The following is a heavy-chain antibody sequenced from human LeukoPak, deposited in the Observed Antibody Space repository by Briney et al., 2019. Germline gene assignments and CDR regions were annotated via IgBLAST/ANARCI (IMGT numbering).Heavy chain of an antibody. CDR3: ATVSED. J-gene: IGHJ4*02. Sequence: GGSLRLSCAASGFTFNYFWMHSVRQVPGKGLVWVSGINNDGTATSYADSVKGRFTISRDNAKNTVYLQMSGLRAEDTTVYYCATVSEDWGQGTMVTVS. CDR2: INNDGTAT. CDR1: GFTFNYFW. V-gene: IGHV3-74*03.